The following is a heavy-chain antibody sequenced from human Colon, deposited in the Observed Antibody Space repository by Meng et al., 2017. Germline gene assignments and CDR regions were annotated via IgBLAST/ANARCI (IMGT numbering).Heavy chain of an antibody. J-gene: IGHJ5*01. Sequence: PSDARLHTGAVPCGHVFSNSDDWGGIRQPPGKGLERIGFIYYSGSTNYNPYLKSRVTISVDTSKNQFSLKVSSVTAADTAVYYCARDSGYDKNWFDSWGQGTLVTVSS. D-gene: IGHD5-12*01. V-gene: IGHV4-61*01. CDR1: CGHVFSNSDD. CDR3: ARDSGYDKNWFDS. CDR2: IYYSGST.